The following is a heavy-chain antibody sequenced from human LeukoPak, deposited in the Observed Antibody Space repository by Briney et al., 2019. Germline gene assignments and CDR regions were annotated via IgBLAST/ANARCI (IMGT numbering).Heavy chain of an antibody. CDR2: IYYSGST. V-gene: IGHV4-39*07. D-gene: IGHD6-19*01. J-gene: IGHJ4*02. Sequence: SETLSLTCTVSGGSISSSSYYWGWIRQPPGKGLEWIGSIYYSGSTYYNPSLKSRVTISVDTSKNQFSLKLSSVTAADTAVYYCARDPGAVAGEYYFDYWGQGTLVTVSS. CDR3: ARDPGAVAGEYYFDY. CDR1: GGSISSSSYY.